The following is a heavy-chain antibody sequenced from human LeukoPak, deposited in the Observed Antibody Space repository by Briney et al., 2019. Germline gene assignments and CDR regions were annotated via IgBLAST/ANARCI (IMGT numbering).Heavy chain of an antibody. CDR1: GGSISSSSYY. CDR3: ASLRGYSYGYQDY. D-gene: IGHD5-18*01. J-gene: IGHJ4*02. CDR2: IYYSGST. Sequence: PSETLSLTCTVSGGSISSSSYYWGWIRQPPGKGLEWIESIYYSGSTYYNPSLKSRVTISVDTSKNQFSLKLSSVTAADTAVYYCASLRGYSYGYQDYWGQGTLVTVSS. V-gene: IGHV4-39*01.